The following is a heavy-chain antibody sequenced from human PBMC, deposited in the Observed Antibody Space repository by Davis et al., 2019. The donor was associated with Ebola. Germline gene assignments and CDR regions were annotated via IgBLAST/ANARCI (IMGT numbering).Heavy chain of an antibody. CDR1: GGSIGGYY. CDR3: ARGWRYYDSSGYYYGFDY. Sequence: SETLSLTCTVSGGSIGGYYWNWIRQPPGKGLEWIGYIYYSGSTNYNPSLKSRVTISVDTSKNQFSLKLSSVTAADTAVYYCARGWRYYDSSGYYYGFDYWGQGTLVTVSS. V-gene: IGHV4-59*01. D-gene: IGHD3-22*01. J-gene: IGHJ4*02. CDR2: IYYSGST.